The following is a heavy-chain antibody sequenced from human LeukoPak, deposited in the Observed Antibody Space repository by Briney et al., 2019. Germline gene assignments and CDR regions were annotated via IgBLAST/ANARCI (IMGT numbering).Heavy chain of an antibody. V-gene: IGHV1-24*01. CDR2: FDPEDGET. J-gene: IGHJ2*01. CDR1: GYTLTELS. D-gene: IGHD4-17*01. CDR3: ATRDYGDNWYFDL. Sequence: ASVKVSCKVSGYTLTELSMHWVRQAPGKGLEWMGGFDPEDGETICAQKFQGRVTMTEDTSTDTAYMELSSLRSEDTAVYYCATRDYGDNWYFDLWGRGTLSLSPQ.